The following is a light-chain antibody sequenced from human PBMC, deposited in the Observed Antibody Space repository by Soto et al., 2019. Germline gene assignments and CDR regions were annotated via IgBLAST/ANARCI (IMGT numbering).Light chain of an antibody. CDR1: SSDIGGYDY. CDR2: DVN. CDR3: SSYTSITTYVV. Sequence: QSALTQPASVSGSPGQSITIPCTGTSSDIGGYDYVSWYQLHPGKAPKLIIFDVNKRPSGVSNRFSGSKSGNTASLTISGLQAEDEADFYCSSYTSITTYVVFGGGTKLTVL. V-gene: IGLV2-14*03. J-gene: IGLJ2*01.